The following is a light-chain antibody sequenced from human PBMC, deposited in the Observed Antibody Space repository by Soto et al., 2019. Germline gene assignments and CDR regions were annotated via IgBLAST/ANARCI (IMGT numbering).Light chain of an antibody. CDR1: QSINNW. CDR2: KAS. V-gene: IGKV1-5*03. Sequence: DIQMTQSPSTLSASEGDRVTITCRASQSINNWLDWYQQKPGKAPKLLISKASNVKSGVPSRFSGTGSGTEFTLTISSLQPDDFASYYCQQYDSYPFTFGGGTKVEI. CDR3: QQYDSYPFT. J-gene: IGKJ4*01.